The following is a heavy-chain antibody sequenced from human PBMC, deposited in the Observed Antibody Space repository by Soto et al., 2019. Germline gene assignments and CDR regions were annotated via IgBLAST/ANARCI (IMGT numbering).Heavy chain of an antibody. D-gene: IGHD1-26*01. V-gene: IGHV3-23*01. CDR3: AKDDGSYFFYYYGMDV. CDR1: GFTFSSYA. J-gene: IGHJ6*02. CDR2: ISGSGSNT. Sequence: SGFTFSSYAMSWVRQAPGKGLEWVSTISGSGSNTYYADSVKGRFTISRDNSKNTLYLQMNSLRAEDTAVYYCAKDDGSYFFYYYGMDVWGQGTTVTVSS.